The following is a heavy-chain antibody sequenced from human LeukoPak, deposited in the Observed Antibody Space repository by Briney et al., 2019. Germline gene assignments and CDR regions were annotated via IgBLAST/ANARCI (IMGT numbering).Heavy chain of an antibody. CDR2: IFPGDSDT. CDR1: GYIFRNYW. CDR3: ARHGLDGCSGGRCYTSFHYYGMDV. D-gene: IGHD2-15*01. Sequence: KDGESLKISCKGYGYIFRNYWIGWVRQMPGKGLEWMGIIFPGDSDTKYSPSFQGQVTISADKSLSTAYLQWTSLRASDTAIYYCARHGLDGCSGGRCYTSFHYYGMDVWGQGTTVTVSS. V-gene: IGHV5-51*01. J-gene: IGHJ6*02.